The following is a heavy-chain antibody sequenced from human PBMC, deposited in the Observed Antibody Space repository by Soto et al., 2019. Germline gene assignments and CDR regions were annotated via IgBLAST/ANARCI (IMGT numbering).Heavy chain of an antibody. CDR3: ARDIAAAGSQDFDY. CDR1: GYTFTSYA. CDR2: INAGNGNT. Sequence: ASVKVSCKASGYTFTSYAMHWVRQAPGQRLEWMGWINAGNGNTKYSQKFQGRVTITRDTSASTAYMELSSLRSEDTAVYYCARDIAAAGSQDFDYWGQGTLVTVSS. V-gene: IGHV1-3*01. D-gene: IGHD6-13*01. J-gene: IGHJ4*02.